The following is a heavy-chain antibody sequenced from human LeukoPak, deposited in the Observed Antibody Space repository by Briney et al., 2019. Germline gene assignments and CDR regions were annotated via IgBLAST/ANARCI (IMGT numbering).Heavy chain of an antibody. D-gene: IGHD1-14*01. CDR3: ARVRLQPRTLLDDAFDI. CDR1: GFTFSRYS. CDR2: ISTSSIYI. Sequence: GGSLRLSCAASGFTFSRYSMNWVRQAPGKGLEWVSSISTSSIYIYYADSLKGRFTISRDNAKNSLYLQMNSLGAEDTAVYYCARVRLQPRTLLDDAFDIWGQGTMVTVSS. V-gene: IGHV3-21*01. J-gene: IGHJ3*02.